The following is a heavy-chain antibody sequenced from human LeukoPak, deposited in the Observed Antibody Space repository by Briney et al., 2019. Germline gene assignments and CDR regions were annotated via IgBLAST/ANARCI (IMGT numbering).Heavy chain of an antibody. CDR3: AREEYYGSGNYYFDI. J-gene: IGHJ3*02. D-gene: IGHD3-10*01. V-gene: IGHV3-7*03. CDR1: GFTFTTYW. Sequence: GGSLRLSCAASGFTFTTYWMSRVRQAPGKGLEWLANIKQDGTEKYYVDSVKGRFTISRDNAKKCLYMQMNSLRDEDTALYYCAREEYYGSGNYYFDIWGQGTMVTISS. CDR2: IKQDGTEK.